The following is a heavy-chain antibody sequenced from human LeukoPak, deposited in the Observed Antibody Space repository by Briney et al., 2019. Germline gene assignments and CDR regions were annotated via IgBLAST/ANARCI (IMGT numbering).Heavy chain of an antibody. CDR2: IYSSGST. Sequence: PSETLSLTCAVSGASISGSNYYWGWIRQPPGKGLEWSGNIYSSGSTYYNASLQSRVTISIDTSKNQFSLRLNSVTAADTAVYYCARDGSGSYFDYWGQGTLVTVSS. J-gene: IGHJ4*02. CDR3: ARDGSGSYFDY. V-gene: IGHV4-39*02. D-gene: IGHD3-10*01. CDR1: GASISGSNYY.